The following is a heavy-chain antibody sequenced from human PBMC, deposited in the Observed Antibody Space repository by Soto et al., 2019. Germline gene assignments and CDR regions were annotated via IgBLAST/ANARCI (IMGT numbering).Heavy chain of an antibody. D-gene: IGHD2-15*01. CDR1: GGSFSGYY. J-gene: IGHJ5*02. Sequence: SETLSLTCAVYGGSFSGYYWSWIRQPPGKGLEWIGEINHSGSTNYNPSLKSRVIISVDTSKNQFSLKLSSVTAADTAVYYCARGSTQPTATDIVVVVAAAWFDPWGQGTLVTVSA. V-gene: IGHV4-34*01. CDR2: INHSGST. CDR3: ARGSTQPTATDIVVVVAAAWFDP.